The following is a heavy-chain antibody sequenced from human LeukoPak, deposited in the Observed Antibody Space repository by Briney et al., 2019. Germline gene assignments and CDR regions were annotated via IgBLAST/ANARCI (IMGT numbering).Heavy chain of an antibody. D-gene: IGHD5-18*01. CDR2: IYYSGST. Sequence: PSQTLYLTCTVSGGSISTGGYYRSWIRQHPGKGLELIGYIYYSGSTYYNPSLKSRVTISVDTSKNQFSLKLSSVTAADTAVYYCARGRRGYSYGTFDFWGQGTLVTVSS. V-gene: IGHV4-31*03. CDR3: ARGRRGYSYGTFDF. J-gene: IGHJ4*02. CDR1: GGSISTGGYY.